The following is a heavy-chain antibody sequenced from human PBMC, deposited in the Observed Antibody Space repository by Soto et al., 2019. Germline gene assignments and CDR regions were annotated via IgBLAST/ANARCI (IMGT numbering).Heavy chain of an antibody. J-gene: IGHJ4*02. CDR2: ISYDGRNK. D-gene: IGHD3-3*01. CDR1: VFSFSSYA. CDR3: AREIERLLGY. V-gene: IGHV3-30*04. Sequence: QVQLVESGGGVVQPGRSLRLSCAASVFSFSSYAMHWVRQAPGKGLEWVAVISYDGRNKYYADSVKGRFTISRDNSKNTLYLQMNSLRAEDTAVYYCAREIERLLGYWGQGTLVTVSS.